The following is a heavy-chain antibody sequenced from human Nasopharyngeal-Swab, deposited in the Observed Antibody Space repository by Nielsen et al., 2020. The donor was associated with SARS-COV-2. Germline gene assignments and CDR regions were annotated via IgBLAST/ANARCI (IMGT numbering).Heavy chain of an antibody. Sequence: GESLNISCAASGFTFSSYAMHWVRQAPGKGLEWVAVISYDGSKKYYADSVKGRFTISRDNSKNTLYLQMNSLRAEDTAVYYCARDQGSSWYTYYYYGMDVWGQGTTVTVSS. CDR2: ISYDGSKK. D-gene: IGHD6-13*01. J-gene: IGHJ6*02. V-gene: IGHV3-30-3*01. CDR3: ARDQGSSWYTYYYYGMDV. CDR1: GFTFSSYA.